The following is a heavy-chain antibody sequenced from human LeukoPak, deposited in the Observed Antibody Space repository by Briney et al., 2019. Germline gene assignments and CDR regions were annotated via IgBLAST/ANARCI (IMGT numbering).Heavy chain of an antibody. CDR1: GGSISSGGHY. Sequence: PSETLSLTCTVSGGSISSGGHYWSWIRQHPGKGLEWIGYIYYSGSTYYNPSLKSRVTISVDTSKNQFSLKLSSVTAADTAVYYCARAYSSGWSRSPHFDYWGQGTLVTVSS. V-gene: IGHV4-31*03. D-gene: IGHD6-19*01. J-gene: IGHJ4*02. CDR3: ARAYSSGWSRSPHFDY. CDR2: IYYSGST.